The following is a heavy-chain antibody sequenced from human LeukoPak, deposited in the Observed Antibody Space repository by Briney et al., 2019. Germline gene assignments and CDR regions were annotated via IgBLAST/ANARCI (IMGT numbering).Heavy chain of an antibody. CDR2: ISSSSSYI. CDR3: ARDLVVGATTPNWFDP. Sequence: GRSLRLSCAASGFTFSSYAMHWVRQAPGKGLEWVSSISSSSSYIYYADSVKGRFTISRDNAKNSLYLQMNRLRAEDTAVYYCARDLVVGATTPNWFDPWGQGTLVTVSS. CDR1: GFTFSSYA. D-gene: IGHD1-26*01. V-gene: IGHV3-21*01. J-gene: IGHJ5*02.